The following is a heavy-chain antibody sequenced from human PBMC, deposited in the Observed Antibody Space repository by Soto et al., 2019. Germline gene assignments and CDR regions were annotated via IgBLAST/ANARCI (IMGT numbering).Heavy chain of an antibody. CDR2: INSDGSST. D-gene: IGHD3-10*01. J-gene: IGHJ6*03. Sequence: EVQLVESGGGLVQPGGSLRLSCAASGFTFSSYWMHWVRQAPGKGLVWVSRINSDGSSTSYADSVKGRFTISRDNDKNTLYLQMNSLRAEDTAVYYCAREWGLWFGEGHYYYMDVWGKGTTVTVS. CDR1: GFTFSSYW. V-gene: IGHV3-74*01. CDR3: AREWGLWFGEGHYYYMDV.